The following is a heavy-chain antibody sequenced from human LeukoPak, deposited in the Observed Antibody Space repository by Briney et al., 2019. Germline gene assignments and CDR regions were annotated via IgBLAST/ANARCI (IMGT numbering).Heavy chain of an antibody. CDR2: INHSGST. V-gene: IGHV4-34*01. CDR3: ARGRLASDSSGYYYRAIVPRDYGMDV. J-gene: IGHJ6*02. CDR1: GGSFSGYY. Sequence: SETLSLTCAVYGGSFSGYYWSWIRQPPGKGLEWIGEINHSGSTNYNPSLKSRVTISVDTSKNQFSLKLSSVTAADTAVYYCARGRLASDSSGYYYRAIVPRDYGMDVWGQGTTVTVSS. D-gene: IGHD3-22*01.